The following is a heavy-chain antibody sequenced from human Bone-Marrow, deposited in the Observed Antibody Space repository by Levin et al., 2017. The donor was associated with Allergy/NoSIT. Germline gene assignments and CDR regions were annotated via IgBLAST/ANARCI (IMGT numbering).Heavy chain of an antibody. CDR2: IGTAGDT. D-gene: IGHD3-9*01. CDR1: GFTFSSYD. Sequence: TGGSLRLSCAASGFTFSSYDMHWVRQATGKGLEWVSAIGTAGDTYYPGSVKGRFTISRENAKNSLYLQMNSLRAGDTAVYYCARVRPYYDILTGYSYYYGMDVWGQGTTVTVSS. V-gene: IGHV3-13*01. CDR3: ARVRPYYDILTGYSYYYGMDV. J-gene: IGHJ6*02.